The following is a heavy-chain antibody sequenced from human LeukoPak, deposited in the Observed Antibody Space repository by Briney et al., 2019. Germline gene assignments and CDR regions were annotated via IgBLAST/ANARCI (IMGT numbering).Heavy chain of an antibody. D-gene: IGHD3-10*01. J-gene: IGHJ4*02. CDR2: INPNSGGT. CDR1: GYTFTGYY. V-gene: IGHV1-2*02. CDR3: ARDKRGYGSGSYFGY. Sequence: ASVKVSCKASGYTFTGYYMHWVRQAPGQGLEWMGWINPNSGGTNYAQKFQGRVTMTRDTSISTAYMELSRLRSDDTAVYYCARDKRGYGSGSYFGYWGQGALITVSS.